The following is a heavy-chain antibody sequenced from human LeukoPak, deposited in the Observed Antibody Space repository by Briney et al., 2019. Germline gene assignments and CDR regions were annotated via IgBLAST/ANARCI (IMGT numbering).Heavy chain of an antibody. CDR3: AKDWRQLSSASSGPYFQH. D-gene: IGHD3-22*01. Sequence: GGSLRLSCAASGFTFSSYSMNWVRQAPGKGLEWVSYISSSSSTIYYADSMKGRFTISRDNAKNSLYLQMNSLRAEDTAVYYCAKDWRQLSSASSGPYFQHWGQGTLVTVSS. V-gene: IGHV3-48*04. CDR2: ISSSSSTI. J-gene: IGHJ1*01. CDR1: GFTFSSYS.